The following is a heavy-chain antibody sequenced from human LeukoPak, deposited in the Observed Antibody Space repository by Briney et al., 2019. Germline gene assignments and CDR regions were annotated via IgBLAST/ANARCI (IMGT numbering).Heavy chain of an antibody. D-gene: IGHD3-3*01. J-gene: IGHJ4*02. Sequence: AASVKVSCKASGYTFTGYYIHWVRQVPGQGLEWMGWINPNSGGTKYAQKFQGRVSMTRDTSISTVYMGLSRLTSDDTAVYYCARARPNYDFWSGYYDYWGQGTLVTVSS. V-gene: IGHV1-2*02. CDR3: ARARPNYDFWSGYYDY. CDR2: INPNSGGT. CDR1: GYTFTGYY.